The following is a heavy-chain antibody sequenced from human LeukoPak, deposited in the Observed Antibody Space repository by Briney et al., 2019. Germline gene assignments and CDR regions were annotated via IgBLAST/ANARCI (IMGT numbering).Heavy chain of an antibody. CDR1: GFTFSSYA. J-gene: IGHJ4*02. V-gene: IGHV3-53*01. CDR2: IYSGGST. CDR3: ARAIVATILESYFDY. Sequence: GGSLRLSCAASGFTFSSYAMHWVRQAPGKGLEWVSVIYSGGSTYYADSVKGRFTISRDNSKNTLYLQMNSLRAEDTAVYYCARAIVATILESYFDYWGQGTLVTVSS. D-gene: IGHD5-12*01.